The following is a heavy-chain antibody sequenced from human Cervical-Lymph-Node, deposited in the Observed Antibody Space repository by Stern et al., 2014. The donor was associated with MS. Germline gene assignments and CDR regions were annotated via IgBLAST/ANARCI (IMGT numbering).Heavy chain of an antibody. Sequence: QMQLVQSGPEVKKPGASVKVSCKASGYTFTNYGINWVRQAPGQGLEWMGCISTNNGNTHYAQNIQGRVAMTTATSTTTAYMELRSLRSDDTAVYYCERSGGSFWGRGTLVTVSS. CDR1: GYTFTNYG. CDR3: ERSGGSF. D-gene: IGHD3-16*01. CDR2: ISTNNGNT. V-gene: IGHV1-18*01. J-gene: IGHJ4*02.